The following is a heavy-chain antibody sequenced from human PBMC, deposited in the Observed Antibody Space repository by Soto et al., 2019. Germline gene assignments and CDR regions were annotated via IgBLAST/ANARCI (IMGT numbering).Heavy chain of an antibody. D-gene: IGHD3-16*01. CDR2: IYHSGSP. Sequence: SETLSLTCYVSGGSISSSNWWTWVRQSPGKGLEWIGEIYHSGSPYYNPSLRGRVTISGDKSNNQFSLKMRFVTAADTAVYYCARGDRGGFDLWGHGTVVTVSS. J-gene: IGHJ3*01. CDR3: ARGDRGGFDL. V-gene: IGHV4-4*02. CDR1: GGSISSSNW.